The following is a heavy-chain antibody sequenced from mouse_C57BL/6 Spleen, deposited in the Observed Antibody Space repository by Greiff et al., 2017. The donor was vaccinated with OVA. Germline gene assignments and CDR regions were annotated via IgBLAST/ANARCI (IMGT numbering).Heavy chain of an antibody. CDR2: IDPSDSGT. V-gene: IGHV1-52*01. D-gene: IGHD2-3*01. CDR3: ARDEGYYWFAY. J-gene: IGHJ3*01. CDR1: GYTFTSYW. Sequence: VQLQQPGAELVRPGSSVKLSCKASGYTFTSYWMHWVKQRPIQGLEWIGNIDPSDSGTHYNQKFKDKATLTVDKSSSTAYMQLSSLTSADSAVYDCARDEGYYWFAYWGQGTMVTVSA.